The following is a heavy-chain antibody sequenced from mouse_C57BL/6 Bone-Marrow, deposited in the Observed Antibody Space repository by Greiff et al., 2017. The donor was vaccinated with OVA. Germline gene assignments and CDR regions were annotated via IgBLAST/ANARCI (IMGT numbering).Heavy chain of an antibody. CDR3: ARWDSYYFDY. D-gene: IGHD4-1*01. J-gene: IGHJ2*01. Sequence: VQLQQPGAELVKPGASVKLSCKASGYTFTSYWMQWVKQRPGQGLEWIGEIDPSDSYTNYNQKFKGKATLTVDTSSSTAYMQLSSLPSEDSAVYYCARWDSYYFDYWGQGTTLTVSS. CDR2: IDPSDSYT. CDR1: GYTFTSYW. V-gene: IGHV1-50*01.